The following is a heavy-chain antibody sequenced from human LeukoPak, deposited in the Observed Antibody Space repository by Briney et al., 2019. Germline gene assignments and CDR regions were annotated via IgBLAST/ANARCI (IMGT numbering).Heavy chain of an antibody. CDR3: ANWDSYGY. D-gene: IGHD5-18*01. V-gene: IGHV3-21*01. Sequence: XAPXXXLEWVSSISSSSSYIYYADSVKGGFTISRDNSQNSLYLQMNSLRAEDTAVYYCANWDSYGYWGQGTLVTVSS. J-gene: IGHJ4*02. CDR2: ISSSSSYI.